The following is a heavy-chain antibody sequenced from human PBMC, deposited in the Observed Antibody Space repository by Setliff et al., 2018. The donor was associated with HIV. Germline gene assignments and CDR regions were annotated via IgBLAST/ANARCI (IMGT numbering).Heavy chain of an antibody. Sequence: RASVKVSCKASGYSFTDYYIHWVRQAPGQGLEWMGWINPKSDGTNYAQKFQGWITMTRDTSISTAYMELSRLRSDDTAVYYCARWSLFVTMIVVVPREDAFDIWGQGTMVTVSS. CDR3: ARWSLFVTMIVVVPREDAFDI. J-gene: IGHJ3*02. CDR1: GYSFTDYY. V-gene: IGHV1-2*04. CDR2: INPKSDGT. D-gene: IGHD3-22*01.